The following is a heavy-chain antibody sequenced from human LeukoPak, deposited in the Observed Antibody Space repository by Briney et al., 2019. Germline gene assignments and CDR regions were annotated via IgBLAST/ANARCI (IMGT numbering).Heavy chain of an antibody. V-gene: IGHV3-9*01. CDR3: ARTKYDSFGYYFDY. CDR2: IGWNSGTI. Sequence: GGSLRLSCAASGFTIDDYAMHWVRQAPGKGLEWVSGIGWNSGTIGYADSVRGRFTISRDNAKNSLYLQMNSLRAEDTAVYYCARTKYDSFGYYFDYWGQGTLVTVSS. CDR1: GFTIDDYA. J-gene: IGHJ4*02. D-gene: IGHD3-22*01.